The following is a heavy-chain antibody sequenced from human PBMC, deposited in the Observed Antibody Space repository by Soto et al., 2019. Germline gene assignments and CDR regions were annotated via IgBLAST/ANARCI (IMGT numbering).Heavy chain of an antibody. CDR3: ARSTYYDFWSGYYTRADDAFDI. J-gene: IGHJ3*02. CDR1: GGSISSSNW. Sequence: PSETLSLTCAVSGGSISSSNWLSWVLQPPWKGLEWIGEIYHSGSTNYNPSLKSRVTISVDKSKNQFSLKLSSVTAADTAVYYCARSTYYDFWSGYYTRADDAFDIWGQGTMVTVSS. CDR2: IYHSGST. V-gene: IGHV4-4*02. D-gene: IGHD3-3*01.